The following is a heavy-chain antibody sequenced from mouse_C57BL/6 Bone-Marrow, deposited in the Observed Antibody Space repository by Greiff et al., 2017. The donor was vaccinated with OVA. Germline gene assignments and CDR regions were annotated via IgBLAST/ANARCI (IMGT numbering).Heavy chain of an antibody. D-gene: IGHD1-2*01. J-gene: IGHJ2*01. CDR1: GYTFTSYW. Sequence: VQLQQPGAELVKPGASVKLSCKASGYTFTSYWMHWVKQRPGQGLEWIGMIHPNSGSTNYNEKFKSKATLTVDKSSSTAYMQLSSLTSEDSAVYYCARDTTARHFDYWGQGTTLTVSS. CDR3: ARDTTARHFDY. V-gene: IGHV1-64*01. CDR2: IHPNSGST.